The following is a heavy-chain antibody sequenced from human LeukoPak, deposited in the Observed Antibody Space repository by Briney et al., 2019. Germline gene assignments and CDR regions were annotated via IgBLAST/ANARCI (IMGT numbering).Heavy chain of an antibody. J-gene: IGHJ4*02. CDR1: GFTFSTYW. D-gene: IGHD2/OR15-2a*01. V-gene: IGHV3-74*01. Sequence: GGSLRLSCAASGFTFSTYWMSWVRQAPGKGLVWVSHINSDGSWTSYADSVKGRFTISKDNAKNTVYLQMNSLRAEDTAVYYCVSFYETYWGRGTLVTVSS. CDR3: VSFYETY. CDR2: INSDGSWT.